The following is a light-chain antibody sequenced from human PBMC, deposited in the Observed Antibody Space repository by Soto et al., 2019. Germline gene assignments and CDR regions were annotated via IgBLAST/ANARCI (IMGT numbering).Light chain of an antibody. CDR3: QTWGTGPLV. V-gene: IGLV4-69*01. CDR2: LNSDGSH. J-gene: IGLJ2*01. CDR1: SGHSTYA. Sequence: QLVLTQSPSASASLGASVKLTCTLSSGHSTYAIAWHQQQPEKGPRYLMKLNSDGSHSKGDGIPDRFSGSSSGAERYLTISSLQSEDKADYYCQTWGTGPLVFGGGTKLTVL.